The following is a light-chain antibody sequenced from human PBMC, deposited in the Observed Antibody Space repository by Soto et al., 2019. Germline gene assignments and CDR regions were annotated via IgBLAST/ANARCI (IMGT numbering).Light chain of an antibody. J-gene: IGKJ4*01. CDR1: QSISNW. Sequence: DIQMTQSPSTLSASIGDRVTITCRASQSISNWLAWYQQKPGKAPKLLIYKASTLESRVPSRFSGSGSGTEFTLIISSLQPDDFATYSCQQYNSYSVTFGGGTKVDIK. CDR3: QQYNSYSVT. CDR2: KAS. V-gene: IGKV1-5*03.